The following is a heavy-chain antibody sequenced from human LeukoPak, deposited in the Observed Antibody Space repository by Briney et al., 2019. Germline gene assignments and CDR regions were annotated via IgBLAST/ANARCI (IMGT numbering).Heavy chain of an antibody. D-gene: IGHD3-16*01. CDR1: GFTFSSYW. J-gene: IGHJ6*04. V-gene: IGHV3-74*01. CDR2: INSDGSST. Sequence: QAGGSLRLSCAASGFTFSSYWMHWVRQAPGKGLVWVSRINSDGSSTSYADSVKGRFTISRDNAKNTLYLQMNSLRAEDTAVYYCACGGPIYYYGMDVWGKGTTVTVSS. CDR3: ACGGPIYYYGMDV.